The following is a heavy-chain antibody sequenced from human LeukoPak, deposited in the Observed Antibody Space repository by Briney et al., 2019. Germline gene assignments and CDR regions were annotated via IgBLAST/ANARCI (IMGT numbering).Heavy chain of an antibody. J-gene: IGHJ4*02. Sequence: PSQTLSLTCTVSGGSISSGGYYWSWIRQPPGKGLEWIGYIYHSGSTYYNPSLKSRVTISVDTSKNQFSLKLSSVTAADTAVYYCAREGSGYSYFDYWGQGTLVTVSS. CDR2: IYHSGST. D-gene: IGHD5-12*01. V-gene: IGHV4-30-2*01. CDR3: AREGSGYSYFDY. CDR1: GGSISSGGYY.